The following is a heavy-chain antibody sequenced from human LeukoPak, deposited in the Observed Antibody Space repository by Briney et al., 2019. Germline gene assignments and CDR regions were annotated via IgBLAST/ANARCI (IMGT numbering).Heavy chain of an antibody. Sequence: GGSLRLSCAASGLTFSDYYMSSIPQAPRKRLERVSYISSSGSTIYYADSVQSRFAISRDNAKNSLYLQMNSLRAEDTAVYYCARDDSGYSRKAVDIWGQGTMVTVSS. J-gene: IGHJ3*02. CDR2: ISSSGSTI. V-gene: IGHV3-11*04. CDR1: GLTFSDYY. CDR3: ARDDSGYSRKAVDI. D-gene: IGHD5-12*01.